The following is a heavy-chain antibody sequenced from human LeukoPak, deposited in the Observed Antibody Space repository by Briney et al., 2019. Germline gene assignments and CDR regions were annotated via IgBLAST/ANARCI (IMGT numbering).Heavy chain of an antibody. D-gene: IGHD3-22*01. CDR2: IWYDGSNK. Sequence: GRSLRLSCAASGFTFSSYGMHWVRQAPGKGLEWVAVIWYDGSNKYYADSVKGRFTISRDNSKNTLYLQMNSLRAEDTAVYYCARDYYDSSGYYKNFDYWGQGTLVTVSS. J-gene: IGHJ4*02. CDR3: ARDYYDSSGYYKNFDY. CDR1: GFTFSSYG. V-gene: IGHV3-33*01.